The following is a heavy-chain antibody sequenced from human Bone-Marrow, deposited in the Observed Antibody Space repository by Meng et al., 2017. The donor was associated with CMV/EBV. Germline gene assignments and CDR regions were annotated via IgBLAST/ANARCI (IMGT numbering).Heavy chain of an antibody. V-gene: IGHV1-2*02. CDR2: INPNSGDT. Sequence: ASVKVSCKASGYTFTDYYMHWVRQAPGQGLEWMGWINPNSGDTNYAQKFRGRVTMTRHTSISTAYMELSRLRSDDTAVYYCARDPVVQAALDYWGQGTLVTVSS. CDR3: ARDPVVQAALDY. D-gene: IGHD2-2*01. CDR1: GYTFTDYY. J-gene: IGHJ4*02.